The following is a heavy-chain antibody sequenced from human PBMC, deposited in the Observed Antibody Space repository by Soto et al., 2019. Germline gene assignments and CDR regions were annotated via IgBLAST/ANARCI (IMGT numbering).Heavy chain of an antibody. J-gene: IGHJ5*02. CDR1: GFTFSSYA. D-gene: IGHD3-22*01. V-gene: IGHV3-23*01. Sequence: SGGSLRLSCAASGFTFSSYAMSWVRQAPGKGLEWVSAISGSGGSTYYADSVKGRFTISRDNSKNTLYLQMNSLRAEDTAVYYCAKGQSSGYLNWFDPWGQGTLVTVSS. CDR3: AKGQSSGYLNWFDP. CDR2: ISGSGGST.